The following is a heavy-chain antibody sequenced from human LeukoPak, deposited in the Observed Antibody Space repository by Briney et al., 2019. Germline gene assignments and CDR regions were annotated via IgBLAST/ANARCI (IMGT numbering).Heavy chain of an antibody. Sequence: ASVKVSCKASGYTFTSYYMHWVRQAPGQGLEWMGIINPSGGSTSYAQKFQGRVTMTRDTSTSTVYMELSSLRSEDTAVYYCARDLGQRGGYYYYGMDVWGQGTTVTVSS. V-gene: IGHV1-46*01. CDR2: INPSGGST. CDR3: ARDLGQRGGYYYYGMDV. J-gene: IGHJ6*02. CDR1: GYTFTSYY. D-gene: IGHD3-10*01.